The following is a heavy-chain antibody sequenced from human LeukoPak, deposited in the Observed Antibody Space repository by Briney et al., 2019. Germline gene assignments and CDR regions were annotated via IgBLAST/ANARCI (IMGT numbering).Heavy chain of an antibody. D-gene: IGHD6-19*01. CDR3: AKDQGSGWFGGFDI. Sequence: GGSLRLSCEASGFTFSYYGIHWVRQAPDKGREGVAVISDDGTTTFYADSVKGRITISRDNSKNTLYLQMNSLRADDTAVYYCAKDQGSGWFGGFDIWGQGTMVTVSS. CDR1: GFTFSYYG. CDR2: ISDDGTTT. V-gene: IGHV3-30*18. J-gene: IGHJ3*02.